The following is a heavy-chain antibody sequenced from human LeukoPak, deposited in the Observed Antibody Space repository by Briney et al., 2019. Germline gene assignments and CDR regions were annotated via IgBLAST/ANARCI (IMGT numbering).Heavy chain of an antibody. V-gene: IGHV1-46*01. CDR2: INPSGGST. CDR3: ARGRINWRIDY. Sequence: ASVKVSCKASGYTFTSYYMHWVRQAPGQGLECMGIINPSGGSTSYAQKFQGRVTMTRDMSTSTVYMELSSLRSEDTAVYYCARGRINWRIDYWGQGTLVTVSS. J-gene: IGHJ4*02. D-gene: IGHD1-20*01. CDR1: GYTFTSYY.